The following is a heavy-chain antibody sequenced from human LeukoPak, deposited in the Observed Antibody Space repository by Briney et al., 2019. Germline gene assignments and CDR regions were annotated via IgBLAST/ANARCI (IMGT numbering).Heavy chain of an antibody. CDR2: ISSSGTTI. CDR3: ARDGLGVADLDY. Sequence: PGGSLRLSCVASGLMFSSYAMNWVRQAPGKGLEWLSYISSSGTTIYSADSVKGRFTLSRDNAKNSLYLHMNSLRGEDTAAYYCARDGLGVADLDYWGQGTLVTVSS. CDR1: GLMFSSYA. J-gene: IGHJ4*02. D-gene: IGHD2-15*01. V-gene: IGHV3-48*03.